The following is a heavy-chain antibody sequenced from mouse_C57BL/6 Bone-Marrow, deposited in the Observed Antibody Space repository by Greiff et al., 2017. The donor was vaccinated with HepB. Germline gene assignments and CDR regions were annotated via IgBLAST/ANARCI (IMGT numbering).Heavy chain of an antibody. J-gene: IGHJ3*01. CDR1: GYTFTSYW. CDR2: IDPNSGGT. D-gene: IGHD1-1*01. CDR3: ARWETTVVAKGFAY. Sequence: QVQLQQPGAELVKPGASVKLSCKASGYTFTSYWMHWVKQRPGRGLEWIGRIDPNSGGTKYNEKFKSKATLTVDKPSSTAYMLLSSLTSEDSAVYYCARWETTVVAKGFAYWGQGTLVTVSA. V-gene: IGHV1-72*01.